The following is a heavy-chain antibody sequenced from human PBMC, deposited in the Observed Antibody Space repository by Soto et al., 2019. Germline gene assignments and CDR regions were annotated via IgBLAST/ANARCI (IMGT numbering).Heavy chain of an antibody. Sequence: QVTLKESGPVLVKPTETLTLTCTVSGFSLSNARMGVSWIRQPPGKALEWLAHIFSNDEKSYSTSLKNRLTISKDTSKSQVVLTLTNMYPVDTATYYCARIRDLFATSGGYFDYWGQGTLVTVSS. V-gene: IGHV2-26*01. J-gene: IGHJ4*02. CDR2: IFSNDEK. CDR3: ARIRDLFATSGGYFDY. CDR1: GFSLSNARMG. D-gene: IGHD3-16*01.